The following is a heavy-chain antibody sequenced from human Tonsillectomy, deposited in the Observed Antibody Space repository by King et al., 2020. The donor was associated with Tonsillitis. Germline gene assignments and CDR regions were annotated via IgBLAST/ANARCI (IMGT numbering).Heavy chain of an antibody. CDR2: ISADNANT. Sequence: QLVQSGAEVKKPGASVKVSCKASGYTFTSYGISWVRQAPGQGLEWMGWISADNANTNYAQKLQGRVTMTTDTSTSTAYMELRSLRSDDTAVYYCARDHGRVKRELHCWSDPWGHGTLVTVSA. J-gene: IGHJ5*02. CDR1: GYTFTSYG. D-gene: IGHD1-26*01. V-gene: IGHV1-18*01. CDR3: ARDHGRVKRELHCWSDP.